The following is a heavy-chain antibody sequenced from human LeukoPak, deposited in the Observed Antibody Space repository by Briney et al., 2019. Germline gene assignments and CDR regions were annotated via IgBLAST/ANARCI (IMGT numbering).Heavy chain of an antibody. CDR2: IKEDGSEK. V-gene: IGHV3-7*03. CDR1: GFTFGSYW. CDR3: AKSGSSVFWS. D-gene: IGHD3-3*02. Sequence: GGSLRLSCAASGFTFGSYWMHWVRQAPGKGLEWVANIKEDGSEKYYVDSVKGRFTVSRDNVKNSLFLQMNSLRVDDTAVYYCAKSGSSVFWSWGQGTLVTVSS. J-gene: IGHJ5*02.